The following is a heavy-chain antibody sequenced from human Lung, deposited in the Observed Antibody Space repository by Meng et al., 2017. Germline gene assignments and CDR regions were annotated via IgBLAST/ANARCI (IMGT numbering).Heavy chain of an antibody. CDR2: INPNTGNP. V-gene: IGHV7-4-1*02. D-gene: IGHD3-10*01. J-gene: IGHJ2*01. CDR1: GFTCTIYA. CDR3: ASGWFGELFGYFDL. Sequence: QVQRVHSGSELKKPGASVKVSCNASGFTCTIYAMNWVRQAPGQGLEWMGWINPNTGNPTYDKGFTGRFVFSLDTSVSTAYLQISSLKAEDTAVYYCASGWFGELFGYFDLWGRGTLVTVSS.